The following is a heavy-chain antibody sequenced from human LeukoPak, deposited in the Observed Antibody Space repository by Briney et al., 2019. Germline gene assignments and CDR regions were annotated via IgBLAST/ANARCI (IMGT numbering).Heavy chain of an antibody. CDR2: ISYDGGNK. CDR1: GFTFGDYA. D-gene: IGHD6-6*01. V-gene: IGHV3-30*04. J-gene: IGHJ4*02. CDR3: ASHANFEYSSSSGFDY. Sequence: PGGSLRLSCTASGFTFGDYAMSWFRQAPGKGLEWVAVISYDGGNKYYADSVKGRFTISRDNSKNTLYLQMNSLRAEDTAVYYCASHANFEYSSSSGFDYWGQGTLVTVSS.